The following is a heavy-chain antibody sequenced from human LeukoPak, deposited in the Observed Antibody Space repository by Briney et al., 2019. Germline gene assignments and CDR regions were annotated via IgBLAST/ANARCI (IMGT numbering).Heavy chain of an antibody. Sequence: QPGGSLRLSCAASGFTFSSYWMHWVRQAPGKGLVWVSRINTDGSSTSYADSVKGRFTISRDNAKNTLYLQMNSLRVEDTAVYYCAKDQGGDYYGSGSPLDYWGQGTLITVSS. J-gene: IGHJ4*02. CDR2: INTDGSST. V-gene: IGHV3-74*01. CDR1: GFTFSSYW. CDR3: AKDQGGDYYGSGSPLDY. D-gene: IGHD3-10*01.